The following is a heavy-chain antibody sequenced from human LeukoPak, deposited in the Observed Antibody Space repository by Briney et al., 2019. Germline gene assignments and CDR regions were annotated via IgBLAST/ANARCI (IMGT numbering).Heavy chain of an antibody. CDR2: ISAYNGNT. CDR3: ARLYSSGWYGLPGTPPDY. Sequence: GASVKVSCKASGYTFTSYGISWVRQAPGQGLEWMGWISAYNGNTNYAQKLQGRATMTTDTSTSTAYMELRSLRSDDTAVYYCARLYSSGWYGLPGTPPDYWGQGTLVTVSS. J-gene: IGHJ4*02. CDR1: GYTFTSYG. D-gene: IGHD6-19*01. V-gene: IGHV1-18*01.